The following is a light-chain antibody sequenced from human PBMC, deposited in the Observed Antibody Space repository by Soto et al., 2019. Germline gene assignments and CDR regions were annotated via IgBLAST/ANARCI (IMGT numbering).Light chain of an antibody. V-gene: IGLV1-44*01. Sequence: QSVLTQPPSASGTPGQRVTISCSGSSSNIGNSTVNWYQQFPGTAPKLLIYANNRRPSGVPDRFSGSKSGTSASLAISGLQSEDEADYYCAAWDDSLNGYVFGAGTQVTVL. CDR2: ANN. J-gene: IGLJ1*01. CDR1: SSNIGNST. CDR3: AAWDDSLNGYV.